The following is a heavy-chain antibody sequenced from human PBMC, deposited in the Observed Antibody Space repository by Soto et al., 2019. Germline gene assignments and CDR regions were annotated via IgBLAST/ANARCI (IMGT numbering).Heavy chain of an antibody. V-gene: IGHV1-18*01. CDR2: ISAYNGIT. CDR3: ARVRATTVVTRGHWFDP. Sequence: GASVKVSCKASGYTFTSYGISWVRQAPGQGLEWMGWISAYNGITNFAQKLQGRVTMTTDTSTSTAYLELRSLRSDDTAVYYCARVRATTVVTRGHWFDPWGQGTLVTVSS. J-gene: IGHJ5*02. CDR1: GYTFTSYG. D-gene: IGHD4-17*01.